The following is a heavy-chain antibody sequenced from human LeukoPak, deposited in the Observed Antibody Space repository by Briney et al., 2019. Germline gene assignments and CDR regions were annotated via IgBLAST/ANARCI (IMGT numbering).Heavy chain of an antibody. CDR2: MNPNSGNT. CDR1: GYTFTSYG. J-gene: IGHJ5*02. V-gene: IGHV1-8*01. Sequence: RASVKVSCKASGYTFTSYGINWVRQATGQGLEWMGWMNPNSGNTGYAQKFQGRVTMTRNTSISTAYMELSSLRSEDTAVYYCASVYSGYDPNWFDPWGQGTLVTVSS. CDR3: ASVYSGYDPNWFDP. D-gene: IGHD5-12*01.